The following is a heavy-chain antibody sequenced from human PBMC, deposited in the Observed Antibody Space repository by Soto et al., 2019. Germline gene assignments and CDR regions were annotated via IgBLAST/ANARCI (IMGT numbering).Heavy chain of an antibody. CDR1: GYTFTEYY. D-gene: IGHD3-22*01. CDR3: VREDYDSSGYSTYFQN. Sequence: GASVKVSCKASGYTFTEYYIHWVRQAPGQGLEWMGWINPNSGGTNYAQKFQGRVTMTRDTSISTAYMELSSLRSDDTAVYYCVREDYDSSGYSTYFQNWAQGTLVTVYS. V-gene: IGHV1-2*02. CDR2: INPNSGGT. J-gene: IGHJ1*01.